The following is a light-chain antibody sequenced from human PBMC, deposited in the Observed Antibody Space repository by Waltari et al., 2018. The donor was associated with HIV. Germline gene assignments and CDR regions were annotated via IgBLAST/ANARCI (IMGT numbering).Light chain of an antibody. CDR1: QSVSSN. CDR3: QQYNNWQWT. J-gene: IGKJ1*01. Sequence: EIVMTQSPATLSVSPGERATLSCRASQSVSSNLAWYQQKPGQAPRLLIYGASTRATGIPARFSGSVSGTEFTLTISSLQSEDFAVYYCQQYNNWQWTFGQGTKVEIK. CDR2: GAS. V-gene: IGKV3-15*01.